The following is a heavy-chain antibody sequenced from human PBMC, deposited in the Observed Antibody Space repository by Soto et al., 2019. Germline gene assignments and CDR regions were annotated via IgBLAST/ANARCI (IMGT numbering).Heavy chain of an antibody. CDR3: ARGCSNYDILTGYYTQLGMDV. D-gene: IGHD3-9*01. J-gene: IGHJ6*02. CDR2: IYYSGST. Sequence: SETLSLTCTVSGGSVSSGSYYWSWIRQPPGKRLEWIGYIYYSGSTNYNPSLKSRVTISVDTSKNQFSLKLSSVTAADTAVYYCARGCSNYDILTGYYTQLGMDVRGQGTTVTVSS. V-gene: IGHV4-61*01. CDR1: GGSVSSGSYY.